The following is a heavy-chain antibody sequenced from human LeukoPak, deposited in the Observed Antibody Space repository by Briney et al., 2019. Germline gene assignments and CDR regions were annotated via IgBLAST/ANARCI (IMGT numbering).Heavy chain of an antibody. D-gene: IGHD5-18*01. CDR3: ARFSGRGYSYGWGFDY. CDR2: IKQDGSEK. J-gene: IGHJ4*02. CDR1: GFTFSSYW. V-gene: IGHV3-7*03. Sequence: GGSLRLSCAASGFTFSSYWMSWVRQAPGKGLEWVANIKQDGSEKYYVDSVKGRFTISRDNAKNSLYLQMNSLRAEDTAVYYCARFSGRGYSYGWGFDYWGQGTLVTASS.